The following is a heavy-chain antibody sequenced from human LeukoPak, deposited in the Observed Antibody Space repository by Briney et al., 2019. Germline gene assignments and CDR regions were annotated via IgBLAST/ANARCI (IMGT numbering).Heavy chain of an antibody. J-gene: IGHJ4*02. CDR2: ISHRGSP. CDR3: AKEGGPARPGLDS. V-gene: IGHV4-38-2*02. Sequence: PSETLSLTCIVSGYSISSDYCWGWIRQAPGKGLEWIGSISHRGSPYYNPSLQSRVTMSADTPNNQFSLRLSSVTAADTAVYYCAKEGGPARPGLDSWGQGTLVTVSS. D-gene: IGHD6-6*01. CDR1: GYSISSDYC.